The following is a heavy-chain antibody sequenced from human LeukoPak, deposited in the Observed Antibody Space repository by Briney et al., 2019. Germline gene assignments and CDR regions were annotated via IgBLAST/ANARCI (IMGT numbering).Heavy chain of an antibody. J-gene: IGHJ4*02. CDR1: GFTLSDHY. D-gene: IGHD1-1*01. CDR2: ISSNGGSR. Sequence: GGSLRLSCAASGFTLSDHYMDWVRQAPGEGLEYVSAISSNGGSRYYADSVKGRFTISRDNSKNTLYLQMSSLRAEDTAVYYCVVQGWVFRAPTQYYFDYWGQGTLVTVSS. V-gene: IGHV3-64D*06. CDR3: VVQGWVFRAPTQYYFDY.